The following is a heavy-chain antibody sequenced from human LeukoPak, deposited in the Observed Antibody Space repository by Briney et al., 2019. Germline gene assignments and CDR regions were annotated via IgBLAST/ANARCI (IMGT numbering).Heavy chain of an antibody. Sequence: SETLSLTCTVSGGSISSSSYYWGWLRQPPGTGLEWLGSIYYSGSTYYNPSLKSRVTISVDTSENQFSLKLSSVTAADTAVYYCARRGGGWRKTYYFDYWGQGTLVTVSS. V-gene: IGHV4-39*01. CDR3: ARRGGGWRKTYYFDY. CDR2: IYYSGST. CDR1: GGSISSSSYY. D-gene: IGHD6-19*01. J-gene: IGHJ4*02.